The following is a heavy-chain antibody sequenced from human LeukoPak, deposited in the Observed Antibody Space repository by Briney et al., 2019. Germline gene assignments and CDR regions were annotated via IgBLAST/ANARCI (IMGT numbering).Heavy chain of an antibody. CDR1: GFTFSNYA. D-gene: IGHD6-6*01. CDR3: ARVRTGIAAPFDY. Sequence: PGGSLRLSCAASGFTFSNYAMSWVRQAPGKGLEWVSAFSGSGGSTYYADSVKGRFTISRDNSKNSLYLQMNSLRAEDTAVYYCARVRTGIAAPFDYWGQGTLVTVSS. V-gene: IGHV3-23*01. J-gene: IGHJ4*02. CDR2: FSGSGGST.